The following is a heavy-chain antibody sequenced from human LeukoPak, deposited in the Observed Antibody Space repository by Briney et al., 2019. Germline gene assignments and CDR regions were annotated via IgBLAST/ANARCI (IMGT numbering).Heavy chain of an antibody. CDR3: ASSFRMAADGPPDY. V-gene: IGHV3-21*01. J-gene: IGHJ4*02. CDR2: ISSSSSYI. D-gene: IGHD6-13*01. Sequence: PGGSLRLSCAASGFTFSSYSMNWVRQAPGRGLEWVSSISSSSSYIYYADSVKGRFTISRDNAKNSLYLQMNSLRAEDTAVYYCASSFRMAADGPPDYWGQGTLVTVSS. CDR1: GFTFSSYS.